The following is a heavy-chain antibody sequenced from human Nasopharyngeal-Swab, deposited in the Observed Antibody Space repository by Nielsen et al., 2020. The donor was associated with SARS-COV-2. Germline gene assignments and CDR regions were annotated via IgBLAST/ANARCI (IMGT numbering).Heavy chain of an antibody. CDR3: ATYPRHDAFDI. CDR1: GFTVSSNY. V-gene: IGHV3-53*04. Sequence: GESLKISCAATGFTVSSNYMSWVRQAPGKGLEWVSVIYSGGSTYYADSVKGRFTISRHNSKNTLYLQMNSLRAEDTAVYYCATYPRHDAFDIWGQGTMVT. J-gene: IGHJ3*02. D-gene: IGHD6-25*01. CDR2: IYSGGST.